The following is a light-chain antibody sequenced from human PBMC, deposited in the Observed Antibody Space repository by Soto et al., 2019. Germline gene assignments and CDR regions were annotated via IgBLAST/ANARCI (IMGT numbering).Light chain of an antibody. CDR2: EIS. V-gene: IGKV2-24*01. CDR1: QSLVHSDGNTY. CDR3: MQCTHFPRT. J-gene: IGKJ1*01. Sequence: DFVLTQTPLSAPVTLGQPASISCRSSQSLVHSDGNTYLSWLQQRPGQPPRRLIYEISKRFSGVPDRVSGSGAGTDFTLKISRVEAEDVRFYYCMQCTHFPRTFGKGTKVQVK.